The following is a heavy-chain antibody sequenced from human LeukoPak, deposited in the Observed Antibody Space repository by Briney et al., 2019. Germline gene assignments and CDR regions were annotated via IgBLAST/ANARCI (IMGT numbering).Heavy chain of an antibody. CDR3: TRGPYWDGYNTYAFDI. CDR1: GYTFTNYD. Sequence: ASVKVSCKASGYTFTNYDINWVRQAPGQGLEWMGWMNPNSGNTGYAQKFQGRVTITRNTSINTASMELSSLRSEDTAVYYCTRGPYWDGYNTYAFDIWGQGTMVTVSS. V-gene: IGHV1-8*03. J-gene: IGHJ3*02. D-gene: IGHD5-24*01. CDR2: MNPNSGNT.